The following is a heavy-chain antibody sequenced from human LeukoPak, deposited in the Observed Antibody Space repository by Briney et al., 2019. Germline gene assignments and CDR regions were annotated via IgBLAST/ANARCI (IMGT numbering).Heavy chain of an antibody. J-gene: IGHJ2*01. V-gene: IGHV1-69*05. Sequence: SVKVSCKASGGTFSSYAISWVRQAPGQGLEWMGGIIPIFDTANYAQKFQGRVTITTDESTSTAYMELSSLRSEDTAVYYCAKDKRVRASWYFDLWGRGTLVTVSS. CDR3: AKDKRVRASWYFDL. CDR2: IIPIFDTA. CDR1: GGTFSSYA. D-gene: IGHD3-10*01.